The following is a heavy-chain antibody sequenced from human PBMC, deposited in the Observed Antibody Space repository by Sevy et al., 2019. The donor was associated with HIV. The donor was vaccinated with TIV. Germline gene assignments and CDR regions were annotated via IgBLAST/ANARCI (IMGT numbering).Heavy chain of an antibody. D-gene: IGHD3-3*01. V-gene: IGHV1-18*01. CDR1: GYTFTSYG. CDR2: ISAYNGNT. CDR3: ARSGDYDFWSGYYNHYYYYYGMDV. J-gene: IGHJ6*02. Sequence: ASVTVSCKASGYTFTSYGISWVRQAPGQGLEWMGWISAYNGNTNYAQKLQGRVTMTTDTSTSTAYMELRSLRSDDTVVYYCARSGDYDFWSGYYNHYYYYYGMDVWGQGTTVTVSS.